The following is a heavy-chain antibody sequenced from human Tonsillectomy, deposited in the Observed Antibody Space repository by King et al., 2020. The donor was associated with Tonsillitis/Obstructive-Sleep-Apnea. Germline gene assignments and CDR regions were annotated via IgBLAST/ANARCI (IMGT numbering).Heavy chain of an antibody. V-gene: IGHV3-43*01. CDR3: AKGLGYSYGPDY. CDR2: INLDGGST. Sequence: VQLVESGGVVVQPGGSLRLSCAASGFTFDDYTMHWVRQAPGNGLDGVSLINLDGGSTYYADSVKGRFTISRDNSKNSLYLQMNSLRTEDTALYYCAKGLGYSYGPDYWGQGTLVTVSS. J-gene: IGHJ4*02. D-gene: IGHD5-18*01. CDR1: GFTFDDYT.